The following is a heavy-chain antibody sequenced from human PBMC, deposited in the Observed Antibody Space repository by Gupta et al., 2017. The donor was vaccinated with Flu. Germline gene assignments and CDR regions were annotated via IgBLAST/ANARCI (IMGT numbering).Heavy chain of an antibody. CDR2: IIPIFGTA. CDR3: ARAAYCGGDCYFDPGRAEYFQH. Sequence: QSPGQGLEWMGGIIPIFGTANYAQKFQGRVTITADKSTSTAYMELSSLRSEDTAVYYCARAAYCGGDCYFDPGRAEYFQHWGQGTLVTVSS. J-gene: IGHJ1*01. D-gene: IGHD2-21*02. V-gene: IGHV1-69*06.